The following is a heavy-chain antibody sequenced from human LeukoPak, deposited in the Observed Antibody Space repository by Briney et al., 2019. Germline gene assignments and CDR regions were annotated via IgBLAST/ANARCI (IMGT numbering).Heavy chain of an antibody. J-gene: IGHJ4*02. V-gene: IGHV3-48*01. CDR1: GFTFSSYN. CDR2: ISGSTSTI. CDR3: TTGFHYDFWSGYATQN. Sequence: GGSLRLSCAASGFTFSSYNMNWVRQAPGKGLEWVSYISGSTSTIFYADSVKGRFTISRDNSKNTLYLQMNSLKTEDTAVYYCTTGFHYDFWSGYATQNWGQGTLVTVSS. D-gene: IGHD3-3*01.